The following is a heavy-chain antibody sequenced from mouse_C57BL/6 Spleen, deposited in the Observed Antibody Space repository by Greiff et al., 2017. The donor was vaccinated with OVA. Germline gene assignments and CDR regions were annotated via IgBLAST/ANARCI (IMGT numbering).Heavy chain of an antibody. D-gene: IGHD2-2*01. Sequence: EVKLMESGAELVKPGASVKLSCTASGFNIKDYYMHWVKQRTEQGLEWIGRIDPEDGETKYAPKFQGKATITADTSSNTAYLQLSSLTSEDTAVYYCANYYGYDEGAMDYWGQGTSVTVSS. CDR2: IDPEDGET. V-gene: IGHV14-2*01. CDR1: GFNIKDYY. J-gene: IGHJ4*01. CDR3: ANYYGYDEGAMDY.